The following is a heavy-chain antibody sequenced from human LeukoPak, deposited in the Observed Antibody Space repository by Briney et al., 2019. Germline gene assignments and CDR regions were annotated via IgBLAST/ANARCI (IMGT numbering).Heavy chain of an antibody. J-gene: IGHJ5*02. CDR1: GYSVSSGYY. Sequence: PSETLSLTCTVSGYSVSSGYYWGWIRQPPGKGLEWIASIYHSGDTYYNPSLRSRVTISLDTSKNQLSLKLSSVTAADTAVYCCARSKAHLSTSWYGNWFDPWGQGTLVTVSS. CDR2: IYHSGDT. D-gene: IGHD2-2*01. CDR3: ARSKAHLSTSWYGNWFDP. V-gene: IGHV4-38-2*02.